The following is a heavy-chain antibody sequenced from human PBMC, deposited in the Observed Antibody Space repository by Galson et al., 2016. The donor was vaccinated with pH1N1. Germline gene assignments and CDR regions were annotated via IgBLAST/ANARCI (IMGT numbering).Heavy chain of an antibody. J-gene: IGHJ4*02. CDR1: GFSLSTSGVG. CDR2: IYWDDDK. D-gene: IGHD4-17*01. Sequence: PALVKPTQTLTLTCTFSGFSLSTSGVGVGWIRQPPGKALEWLALIYWDDDKRYSPSLKSRLTITKDTSKNHVVLTMTNMEPVDTATYYCQRNGYGDYVWYFDYGGQGTLVTVSS. V-gene: IGHV2-5*02. CDR3: QRNGYGDYVWYFDY.